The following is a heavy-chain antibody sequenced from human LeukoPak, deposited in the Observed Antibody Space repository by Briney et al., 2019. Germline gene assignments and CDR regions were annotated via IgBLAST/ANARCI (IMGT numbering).Heavy chain of an antibody. V-gene: IGHV4-31*03. Sequence: SQTLSLTCTVSVGSISSAGYYWGWVRLHPGKGREWIGYINYSGSTYYNPSLKSRVTLSGATPKNQFSLKLSSVTAAATPVYYCARGNSDGKREDYGGPGTLLTVSS. CDR1: VGSISSAGYY. CDR2: INYSGST. J-gene: IGHJ4*02. D-gene: IGHD2-15*01. CDR3: ARGNSDGKREDY.